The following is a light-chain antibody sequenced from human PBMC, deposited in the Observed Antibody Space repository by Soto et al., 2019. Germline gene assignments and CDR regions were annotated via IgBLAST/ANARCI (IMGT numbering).Light chain of an antibody. CDR2: GAS. Sequence: ERVMTQSPSTLSVSPGARPTLSCRASQSVSRNLAWYQQKPGQAPRLLXYGASTRATGIPARISGSGSGTEFTLTISSLQSEDLAVYYCQQYNNWPPITFGQGTRLEIK. CDR3: QQYNNWPPIT. V-gene: IGKV3-15*01. J-gene: IGKJ5*01. CDR1: QSVSRN.